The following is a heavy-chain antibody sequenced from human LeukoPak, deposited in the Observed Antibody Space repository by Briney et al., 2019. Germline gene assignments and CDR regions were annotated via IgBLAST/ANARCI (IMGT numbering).Heavy chain of an antibody. V-gene: IGHV4-4*07. CDR1: GASITNYY. CDR2: IYSSGNT. Sequence: PSETLSLTCIVSGASITNYYWSWIRQPAGKGLEWIGRIYSSGNTNYNPSLKSRVTMSRDTSRNQFSLMLTSVTAADTAVYYCTRDTFYSNYGWFDPWGQGTPVTVPS. D-gene: IGHD4-4*01. CDR3: TRDTFYSNYGWFDP. J-gene: IGHJ5*02.